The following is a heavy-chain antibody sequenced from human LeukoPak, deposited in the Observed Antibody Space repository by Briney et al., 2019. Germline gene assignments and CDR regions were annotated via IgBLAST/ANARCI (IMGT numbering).Heavy chain of an antibody. CDR2: IYYSGST. Sequence: SETLSLTCTVSGGSISSYYWSWIRQPQGKGLEWIGYIYYSGSTNYNPSLKSRVTISVATSKHQFSLNLSSVTAAHTAVYYCARQSRSRAYYYGMDVWGQGTTVTVSS. V-gene: IGHV4-59*08. CDR1: GGSISSYY. J-gene: IGHJ6*02. CDR3: ARQSRSRAYYYGMDV.